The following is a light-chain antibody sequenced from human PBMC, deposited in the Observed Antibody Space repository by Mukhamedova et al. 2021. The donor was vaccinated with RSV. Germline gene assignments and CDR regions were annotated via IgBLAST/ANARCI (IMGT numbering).Light chain of an antibody. V-gene: IGLV1-51*01. CDR3: GTWDTGQNAEL. Sequence: GSNLVAWYQQFPGTAPKLPIHDNDQRPSGIPDRFSGSKSGASATLGITGLETGDEADCYCGTWDTGQNAELFGAGTKLTVL. CDR1: GSNL. CDR2: DND. J-gene: IGLJ3*02.